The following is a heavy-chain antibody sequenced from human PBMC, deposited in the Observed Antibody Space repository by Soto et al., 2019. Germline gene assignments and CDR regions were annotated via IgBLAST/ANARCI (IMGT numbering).Heavy chain of an antibody. D-gene: IGHD3-3*01. Sequence: GGSLRLSCAASGFTFSSYWMSWVRQAPGKGLEWVANIKQDGSEKYYVDSVKGRFTISRDNAKNSLYLQMNSLRAEDTAVYYCARDRITIFGVVIIPGMDVWGQGTTVTVSS. CDR3: ARDRITIFGVVIIPGMDV. CDR2: IKQDGSEK. CDR1: GFTFSSYW. V-gene: IGHV3-7*01. J-gene: IGHJ6*02.